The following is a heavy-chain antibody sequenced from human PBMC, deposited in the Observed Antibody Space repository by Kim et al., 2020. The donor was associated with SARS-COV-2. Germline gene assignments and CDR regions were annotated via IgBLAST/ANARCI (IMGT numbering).Heavy chain of an antibody. CDR2: VDHSGTT. CDR1: GASISSSSC. V-gene: IGHV4-4*02. CDR3: ARGVSSAWTLRAWFDP. Sequence: SETLSLICVVSGASISSSSCWSWVRQPPGKGLERIGEVDHSGTTSYNVSLKNRVSILVDKSKNQFSLRLTSVSAADTAVYYCARGVSSAWTLRAWFDPWGQGTLVTVS. D-gene: IGHD3-22*01. J-gene: IGHJ5*02.